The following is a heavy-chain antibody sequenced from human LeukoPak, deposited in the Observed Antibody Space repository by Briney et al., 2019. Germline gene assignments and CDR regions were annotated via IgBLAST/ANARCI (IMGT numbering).Heavy chain of an antibody. CDR3: ARSFSFVTEYYFEY. V-gene: IGHV3-23*01. D-gene: IGHD3-16*01. CDR1: GFTFSSYA. Sequence: GGSLRLSCAASGFTFSSYAMSWVRQAPGKGLEWVSAINGSGGSTYYADSVKRRFTISRDTAKNSLYLQMNSLRAEDTAVYYCARSFSFVTEYYFEYCGQGTLVTVSS. J-gene: IGHJ4*02. CDR2: INGSGGST.